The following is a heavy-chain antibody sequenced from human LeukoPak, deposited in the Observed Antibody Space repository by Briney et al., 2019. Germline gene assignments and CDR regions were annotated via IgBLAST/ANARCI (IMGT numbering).Heavy chain of an antibody. CDR1: GFTFDDYA. D-gene: IGHD3-22*01. Sequence: GGSLRLSCAASGFTFDDYAMHWVRQAPGKGLEWVSGISWNSGSIGYADSVKGRFTISRDNAKNPLYLQMNSLRAEDTALYYCAKDMVSSGYYGAAEYWGQGTLVTVSS. J-gene: IGHJ4*02. CDR3: AKDMVSSGYYGAAEY. CDR2: ISWNSGSI. V-gene: IGHV3-9*01.